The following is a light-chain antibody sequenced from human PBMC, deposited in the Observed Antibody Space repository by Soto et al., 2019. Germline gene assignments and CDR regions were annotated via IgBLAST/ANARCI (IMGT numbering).Light chain of an antibody. V-gene: IGLV2-8*01. CDR1: SSDVGGYNY. J-gene: IGLJ2*01. Sequence: QSVLTQPPSASGSPGQSVTISCTGTSSDVGGYNYVCWYQQYPGKAPKLIISEVYKRPSGVPDRFSGSKSGNTASLTVSGLQAEDEADYYCSSYSGTNNVIFGGGTKLTVL. CDR3: SSYSGTNNVI. CDR2: EVY.